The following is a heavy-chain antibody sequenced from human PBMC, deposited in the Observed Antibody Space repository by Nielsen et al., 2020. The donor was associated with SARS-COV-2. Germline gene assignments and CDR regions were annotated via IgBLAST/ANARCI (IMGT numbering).Heavy chain of an antibody. V-gene: IGHV1-46*01. CDR1: GYTFTDNY. J-gene: IGHJ6*02. D-gene: IGHD3-10*01. CDR3: ARAPEWGSGSYFWTNYYYYGMDV. Sequence: ASVKVSCKASGYTFTDNYLHWVRQAPGQGLEWMGIITPIGATTTYARKFQGRVTITRDTSASTAYMELSSLRSEDTAVYYCARAPEWGSGSYFWTNYYYYGMDVWGQGTTVTVSS. CDR2: ITPIGATT.